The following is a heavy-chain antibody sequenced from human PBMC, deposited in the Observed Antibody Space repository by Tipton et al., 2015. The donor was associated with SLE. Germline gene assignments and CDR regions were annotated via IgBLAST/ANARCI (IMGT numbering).Heavy chain of an antibody. J-gene: IGHJ3*02. Sequence: TLSLTCTVSGGPISSYYWSWIRQPPGKGLEWIGYIHYSGTTNYNPSLKSRVTMSVDTSKNQFSLNLRSVTAADTAMYYCARPRERYYNDAFDIWGQGTMVIVSS. D-gene: IGHD2/OR15-2a*01. CDR3: ARPRERYYNDAFDI. CDR2: IHYSGTT. V-gene: IGHV4-59*01. CDR1: GGPISSYY.